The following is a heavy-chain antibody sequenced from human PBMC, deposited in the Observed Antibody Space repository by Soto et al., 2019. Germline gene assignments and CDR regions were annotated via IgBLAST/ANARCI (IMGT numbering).Heavy chain of an antibody. J-gene: IGHJ4*02. CDR1: GFTFSSYS. CDR3: ARDKDWAFDY. D-gene: IGHD3-9*01. V-gene: IGHV3-48*04. Sequence: GGSLRLSCVASGFTFSSYSMVWVRQAPGKGLEWISYIFVTSTTIYYADSVKGRFTVSRDNTQNSLFLLMNSLRAEDTAIYYCARDKDWAFDYWGQGTLVTVSS. CDR2: IFVTSTTI.